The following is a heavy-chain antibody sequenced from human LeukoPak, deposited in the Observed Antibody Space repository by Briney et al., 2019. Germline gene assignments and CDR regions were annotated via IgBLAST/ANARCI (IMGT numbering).Heavy chain of an antibody. CDR2: IYYSGST. CDR1: GGSINSYY. D-gene: IGHD6-19*01. J-gene: IGHJ4*02. Sequence: SETLSLTCTVSGGSINSYYWSWIRQPPGKGLEWIGYIYYSGSTNYNPSLKSRVTISVDTSKNQFSLKLSSVTAADTAVYYCARGSGYSSGWYFRAPGGFDYWGQGTLVTVSS. V-gene: IGHV4-59*12. CDR3: ARGSGYSSGWYFRAPGGFDY.